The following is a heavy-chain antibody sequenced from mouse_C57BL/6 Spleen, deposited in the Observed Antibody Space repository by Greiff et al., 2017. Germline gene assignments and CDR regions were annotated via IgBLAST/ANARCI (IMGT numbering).Heavy chain of an antibody. CDR1: GYTFTNYW. J-gene: IGHJ2*01. CDR2: IYPGGGST. D-gene: IGHD2-1*01. Sequence: VQLQQSGAELVRPGTSVKMSCKASGYTFTNYWIGWAKQRPGHGLEWIGDIYPGGGSTNYNEKFKGKATLTADKSSSTAYMQLSSLTSEDSAIYYCARNYGNYKYYFDYWGQGTTLTVSS. V-gene: IGHV1-63*01. CDR3: ARNYGNYKYYFDY.